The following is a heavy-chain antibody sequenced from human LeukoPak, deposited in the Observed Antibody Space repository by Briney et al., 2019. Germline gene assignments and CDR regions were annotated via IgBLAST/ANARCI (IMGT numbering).Heavy chain of an antibody. J-gene: IGHJ4*02. V-gene: IGHV3-30*02. CDR1: GFTFSSYG. Sequence: GGSLRLYCAASGFTFSSYGMHWVRQAPGKGLEWVAFIRYDGSNKYYADSVKGRFTISRDNSKNTLYLQMNSLRAEDTAVYYCAKDLYGVVPYPFDYWGQGTLVTVSS. CDR2: IRYDGSNK. CDR3: AKDLYGVVPYPFDY. D-gene: IGHD2-2*01.